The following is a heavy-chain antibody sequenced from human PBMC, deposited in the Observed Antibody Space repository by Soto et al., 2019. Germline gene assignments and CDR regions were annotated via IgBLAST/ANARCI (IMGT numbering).Heavy chain of an antibody. Sequence: GGSLRLSCAVSGFTFTSYSMSWVRQAPGEGLEWVANIRQDGHEKYYVDSVRGRFTISRDNAQNSLYLQMDSLRAEDTAMYYCARDLPGYCSTTNCHYYFDFWGQGTLVTVSS. J-gene: IGHJ4*02. D-gene: IGHD2-2*01. CDR1: GFTFTSYS. CDR2: IRQDGHEK. V-gene: IGHV3-7*03. CDR3: ARDLPGYCSTTNCHYYFDF.